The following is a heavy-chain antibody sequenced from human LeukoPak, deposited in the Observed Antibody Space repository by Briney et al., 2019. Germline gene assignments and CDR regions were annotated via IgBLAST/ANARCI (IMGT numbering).Heavy chain of an antibody. Sequence: ASVKVSCKASGYTFTSYYMHWLRQAPGQGLEWMGIINPSGGSTSYAQKFQGRVTMTRDTSTSTVYMELSSLRSEDTAVYYCARDQPPSRSITIFGNYGMDVWGQGTTVTVSS. V-gene: IGHV1-46*01. CDR1: GYTFTSYY. CDR3: ARDQPPSRSITIFGNYGMDV. CDR2: INPSGGST. J-gene: IGHJ6*02. D-gene: IGHD3-3*01.